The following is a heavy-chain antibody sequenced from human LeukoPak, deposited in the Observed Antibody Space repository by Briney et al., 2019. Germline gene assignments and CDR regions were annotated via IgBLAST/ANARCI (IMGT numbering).Heavy chain of an antibody. Sequence: PGGSLRLSCEASGFTFSSNWMHWVRQAPGKGLVWVSQINGDGSSTNYADSVKGRFTISRDNAKNTLYLQMNSLRADDTAVYYCTRTEYCTPTSCKYASFWGQGTMVTVSS. J-gene: IGHJ3*01. V-gene: IGHV3-74*01. CDR1: GFTFSSNW. CDR3: TRTEYCTPTSCKYASF. CDR2: INGDGSST. D-gene: IGHD2-2*01.